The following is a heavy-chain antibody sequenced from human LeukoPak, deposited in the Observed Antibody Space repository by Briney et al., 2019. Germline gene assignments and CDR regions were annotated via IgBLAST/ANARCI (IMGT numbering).Heavy chain of an antibody. CDR2: INHSGST. CDR1: GGSFSGYY. D-gene: IGHD6-6*01. CDR3: ARGSSSSPLDY. J-gene: IGHJ4*02. Sequence: SETLSLTCAVYGGSFSGYYWSWIRQPPGKGLEWIGEINHSGSTNYNPSLKSRVTISVDTSENQFSLKLSSVTAADTAVYYCARGSSSSPLDYWGQGTLVTVSS. V-gene: IGHV4-34*01.